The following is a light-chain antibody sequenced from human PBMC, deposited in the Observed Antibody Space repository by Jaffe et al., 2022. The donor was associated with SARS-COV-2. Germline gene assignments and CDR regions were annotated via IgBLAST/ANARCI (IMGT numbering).Light chain of an antibody. J-gene: IGKJ4*01. CDR1: QSISSY. Sequence: DIHMTQSPSSLSASVGDRITITCRAGQSISSYLNWFQQKPGKAPKLLIYDASSLQSGVPSRFSGSGSGTDFTLTISSLQPEDFAVYYCQQSYLTPLTFGGGTKVETK. V-gene: IGKV1-39*01. CDR2: DAS. CDR3: QQSYLTPLT.